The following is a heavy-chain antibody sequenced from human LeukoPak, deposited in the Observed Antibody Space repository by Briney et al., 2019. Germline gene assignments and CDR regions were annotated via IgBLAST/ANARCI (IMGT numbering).Heavy chain of an antibody. CDR3: ATKQWLAPPPDS. V-gene: IGHV3-74*01. Sequence: GGSLRLSCAASGFTFSSYWMHWVRQVPGKGLVWVSRINRDGTVTTYADSVKGRFTVSRDNADNTMFLQMNSVRDEDTAVYYCATKQWLAPPPDSWGQGTPVTVSS. CDR1: GFTFSSYW. D-gene: IGHD6-19*01. J-gene: IGHJ4*02. CDR2: INRDGTVT.